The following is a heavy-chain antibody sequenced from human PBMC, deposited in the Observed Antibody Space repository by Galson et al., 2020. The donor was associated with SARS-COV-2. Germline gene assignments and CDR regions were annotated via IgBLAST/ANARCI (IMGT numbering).Heavy chain of an antibody. J-gene: IGHJ4*02. CDR2: TYYRSKWHD. V-gene: IGHV6-1*01. CDR3: ARTYRYYYDSSGYSGGFDY. CDR1: GDSVSSNSAA. Sequence: SQTLSLTCAISGDSVSSNSAAWNWIRQSPSRGLEWLGRTYYRSKWHDDYAVSVKSRMTINSDTSKNQFSLQLNSVTPEDTAVYYCARTYRYYYDSSGYSGGFDYWGQGSLVTVSS. D-gene: IGHD3-22*01.